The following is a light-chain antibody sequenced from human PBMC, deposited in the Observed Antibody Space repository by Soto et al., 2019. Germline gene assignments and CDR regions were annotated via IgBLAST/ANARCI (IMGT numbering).Light chain of an antibody. CDR3: QQYKDNPWT. Sequence: DIQMTQSPSTLSASVGDRVTITCRASHNIGSWLAWYQQKPGKAPNLLIYKASNLESGVPSRFGGSGSGSEFTLTISNLQPDDFATYYCQQYKDNPWTFGQGTRVEIK. CDR1: HNIGSW. CDR2: KAS. J-gene: IGKJ1*01. V-gene: IGKV1-5*03.